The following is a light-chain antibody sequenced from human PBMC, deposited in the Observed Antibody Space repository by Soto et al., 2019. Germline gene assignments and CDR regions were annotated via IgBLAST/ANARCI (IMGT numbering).Light chain of an antibody. CDR2: GAS. V-gene: IGKV3-15*01. J-gene: IGKJ1*01. Sequence: EIVLTQSPATLSVSPGERATLSCRASQSVSSNLAWYQQKPGQTPRLLIYGASTRATGIPARFSGSGSGTEFTLTISSLQSEDFAVYYRQHWRAFGQGTKVDIK. CDR3: QHWRA. CDR1: QSVSSN.